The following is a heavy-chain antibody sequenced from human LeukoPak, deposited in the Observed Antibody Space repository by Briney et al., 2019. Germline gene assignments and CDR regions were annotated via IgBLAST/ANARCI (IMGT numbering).Heavy chain of an antibody. CDR1: GGSMSPYR. V-gene: IGHV4-59*08. Sequence: SETLSLTCTVSGGSMSPYRWGWIRQPPGKGLEWTGYIYYSGSTNYNPSLNNRVTISVDTSNNQFFPRLSSLTAADTAIYHCARAVSGRFAYWGQGHLVTVSS. CDR3: ARAVSGRFAY. J-gene: IGHJ4*02. CDR2: IYYSGST. D-gene: IGHD6-19*01.